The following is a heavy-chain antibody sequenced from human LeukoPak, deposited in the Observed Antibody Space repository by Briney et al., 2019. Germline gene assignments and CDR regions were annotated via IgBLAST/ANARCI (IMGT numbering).Heavy chain of an antibody. CDR1: GYTFTSYY. Sequence: ASVKVSCKASGYTFTSYYMHWVRQAPGQGLEWMGMINPSGDSTNYAQKFQGRVTMTRDTSISTAYMELSRLRSDDTAVYYCATEAGSYYGYWGQGTLVTVSS. CDR3: ATEAGSYYGY. V-gene: IGHV1-2*02. J-gene: IGHJ4*02. CDR2: INPSGDST. D-gene: IGHD3-10*01.